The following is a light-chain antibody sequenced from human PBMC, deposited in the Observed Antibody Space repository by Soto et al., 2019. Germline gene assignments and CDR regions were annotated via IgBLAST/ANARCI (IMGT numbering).Light chain of an antibody. Sequence: QSVLTQPPSVSGAPGQRVTISCTGSSSNIGAGHDVHWYQQLPGTAPRLLIYGNSNRPSGVPDRFSGSKSGTSASLAITGLQAEDEADYNCQSYASSLSDYVCGGGTKLTVL. J-gene: IGLJ2*01. CDR1: SSNIGAGHD. CDR2: GNS. V-gene: IGLV1-40*01. CDR3: QSYASSLSDYV.